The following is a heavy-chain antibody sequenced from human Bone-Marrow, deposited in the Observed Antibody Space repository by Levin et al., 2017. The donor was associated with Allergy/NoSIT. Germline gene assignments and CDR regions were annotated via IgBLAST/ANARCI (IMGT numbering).Heavy chain of an antibody. D-gene: IGHD2-2*01. CDR3: ARGEGVIPAAGGAFDF. Sequence: HPGGSLRLSCAVSGFAVSSNYMNWVRQAPGKGLEWVSVIYSGGSTYYADSVKGRFTISRDNSKNTLYLQMNSLRADDTAVYYCARGEGVIPAAGGAFDFWGQGTMVTVSS. J-gene: IGHJ3*01. V-gene: IGHV3-53*01. CDR2: IYSGGST. CDR1: GFAVSSNY.